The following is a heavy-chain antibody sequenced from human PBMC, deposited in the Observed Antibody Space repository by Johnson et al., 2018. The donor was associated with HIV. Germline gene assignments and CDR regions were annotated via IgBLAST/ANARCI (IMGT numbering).Heavy chain of an antibody. CDR3: AREGTWGSNDAFDI. Sequence: QVQLMESGGGLVQPGGSLRLSCAASGFTFSSYAMHWVRQAPGKGLEWVAVISYDGSNKYYADSVKGRFTISRDNSKNTLYLQMNSLRAEDTAVYYCAREGTWGSNDAFDIWGQGTMVTVSS. CDR1: GFTFSSYA. D-gene: IGHD7-27*01. V-gene: IGHV3-30-3*01. J-gene: IGHJ3*02. CDR2: ISYDGSNK.